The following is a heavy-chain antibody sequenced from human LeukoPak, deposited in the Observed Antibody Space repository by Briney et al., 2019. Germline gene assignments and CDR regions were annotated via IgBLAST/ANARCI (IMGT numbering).Heavy chain of an antibody. CDR3: ARRADTAMGSFDY. CDR1: GYSFTSYW. CDR2: IYPGDSDT. V-gene: IGHV5-51*01. D-gene: IGHD5-18*01. Sequence: GESLKISCKGSGYSFTSYWFGWVRQMPGKGLEWMGIIYPGDSDTRHSPSFQGQVTISADKSISTAYLQWSSLKASDTAMYYCARRADTAMGSFDYWGQGTLVTVSS. J-gene: IGHJ4*02.